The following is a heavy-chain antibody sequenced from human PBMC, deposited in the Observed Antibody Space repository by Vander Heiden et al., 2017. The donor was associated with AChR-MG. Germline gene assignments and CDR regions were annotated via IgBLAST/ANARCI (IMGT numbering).Heavy chain of an antibody. Sequence: EVQLVESGGGLVKPAGSLSLPCAASGFTLSSYSMNWVRQAPGKGLEWGSSISSSSSYIYYADSVKGRFTISRDNAKNSLYLQMNSLRAEDTAVYYCAVKGHAFDIWGQGTMVTVSS. V-gene: IGHV3-21*01. CDR2: ISSSSSYI. CDR3: AVKGHAFDI. CDR1: GFTLSSYS. J-gene: IGHJ3*02.